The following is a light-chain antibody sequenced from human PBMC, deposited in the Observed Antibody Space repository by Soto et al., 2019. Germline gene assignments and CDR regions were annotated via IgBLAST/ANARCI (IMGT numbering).Light chain of an antibody. CDR2: DVN. Sequence: QSVLPQPASVYGSPGKSITISCTGASTDVDGYDYVSWYQQHPGQAPKLMIYDVNNRPSGVSYRFSGSKSGDTASLTISGLQAEDDADYYCSSYTSSAPFYVFGTGTKVTVL. J-gene: IGLJ1*01. CDR3: SSYTSSAPFYV. V-gene: IGLV2-14*03. CDR1: STDVDGYDY.